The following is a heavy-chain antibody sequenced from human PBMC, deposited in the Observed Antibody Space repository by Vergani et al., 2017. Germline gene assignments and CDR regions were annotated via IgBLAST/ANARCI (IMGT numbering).Heavy chain of an antibody. CDR2: INHSGST. Sequence: QVQLQQWGAGLLKPSETLSLTCAVYGGSFSGYYWSWIRQPPGKGLEWIGEINHSGSTNYNPSLKSRVTISVDTSKNQFSLKLSSVTAADTAVYYCARHSPHSESANWFDPWGQGTLVTVSS. V-gene: IGHV4-34*01. J-gene: IGHJ5*02. D-gene: IGHD2-21*01. CDR3: ARHSPHSESANWFDP. CDR1: GGSFSGYY.